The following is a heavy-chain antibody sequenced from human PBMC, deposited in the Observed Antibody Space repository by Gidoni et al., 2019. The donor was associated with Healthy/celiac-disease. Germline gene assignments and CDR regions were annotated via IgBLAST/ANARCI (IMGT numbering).Heavy chain of an antibody. J-gene: IGHJ3*02. V-gene: IGHV4-59*12. Sequence: QVQLQESGPGLVKPSETLSLTCTVSGGSISRYYWSWIRQPPGKGLEWIGYIYYSGSTNYNPSLKSRVTISVDTSKNQFSLKLSSVTAADTAVYYCARDGDYDILTGYYYDAFDIWGQGTMVTVSS. D-gene: IGHD3-9*01. CDR3: ARDGDYDILTGYYYDAFDI. CDR2: IYYSGST. CDR1: GGSISRYY.